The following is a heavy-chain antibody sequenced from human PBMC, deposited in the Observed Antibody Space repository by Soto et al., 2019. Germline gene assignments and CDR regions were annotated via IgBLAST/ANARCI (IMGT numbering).Heavy chain of an antibody. CDR3: AKDLGWSSNSCEDVNWFDP. CDR2: ISGSGGIT. CDR1: GFTFSSYA. J-gene: IGHJ5*02. V-gene: IGHV3-23*01. D-gene: IGHD2-2*01. Sequence: EGSLRLSCAASGFTFSSYAMSWVRQAPGKGLEWVSAISGSGGITYYADSVKGRFTISRDNSKNTLYLQMNSLRAEDTAVYYCAKDLGWSSNSCEDVNWFDPWGQGNLVTVSS.